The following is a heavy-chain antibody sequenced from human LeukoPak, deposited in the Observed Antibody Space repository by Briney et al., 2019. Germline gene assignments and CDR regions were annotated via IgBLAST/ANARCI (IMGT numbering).Heavy chain of an antibody. D-gene: IGHD3-3*01. CDR1: GFTFSSYS. CDR3: ARADSYYDFWSTAYYFDY. Sequence: GGSLRLSCAASGFTFSSYSMNWVRQAPGKGLEWVSYISSSSSTIYYADSVKGRFTISRDNAKNSLYLQMNSLRAEDTAVYYCARADSYYDFWSTAYYFDYWGQGTLVTVSS. J-gene: IGHJ4*02. CDR2: ISSSSSTI. V-gene: IGHV3-48*01.